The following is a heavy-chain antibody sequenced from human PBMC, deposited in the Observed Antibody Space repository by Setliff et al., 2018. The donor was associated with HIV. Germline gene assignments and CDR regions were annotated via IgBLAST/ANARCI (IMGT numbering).Heavy chain of an antibody. J-gene: IGHJ4*02. Sequence: ASVKVSCKASGFTFTTYYMHWVRQAPGQGLEWMGIINPSGGSTTYAQKFQGRVTMTRDTSTSTAYMDLSSLRSEDTAVYYCARGKVLRGNILYYWGQGTLVTVSS. CDR2: INPSGGST. V-gene: IGHV1-46*01. CDR3: ARGKVLRGNILYY. D-gene: IGHD2-8*01. CDR1: GFTFTTYY.